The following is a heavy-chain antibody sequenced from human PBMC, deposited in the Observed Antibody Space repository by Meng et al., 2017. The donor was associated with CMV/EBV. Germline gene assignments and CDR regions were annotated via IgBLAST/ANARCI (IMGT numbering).Heavy chain of an antibody. J-gene: IGHJ6*02. CDR2: ISGSGGST. CDR1: GFTFSCYA. CDR3: ARSIAALRGYYGMDV. V-gene: IGHV3-23*01. D-gene: IGHD6-6*01. Sequence: GGSLRLSCAASGFTFSCYAMSWVRQAPGKGLEWVSAISGSGGSTYYADSVKGRFTISRDNSKNTLYLQMNSLRAEDTAVYYCARSIAALRGYYGMDVWGQGTTVTVSS.